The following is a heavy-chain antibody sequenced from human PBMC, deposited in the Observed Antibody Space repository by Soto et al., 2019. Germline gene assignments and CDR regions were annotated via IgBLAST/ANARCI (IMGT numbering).Heavy chain of an antibody. D-gene: IGHD6-13*01. CDR3: ARGKYGRELAADGIGLFDY. Sequence: ASVKVSCKASGYTFTSYYMHWVRQAPGQGLEWMGIINPSGGSTSYAQKFQGRVTMTRDTSTSTVYMELSSLRSEDTAVYYCARGKYGRELAADGIGLFDYWGQGTLVTVSS. V-gene: IGHV1-46*01. CDR2: INPSGGST. J-gene: IGHJ4*02. CDR1: GYTFTSYY.